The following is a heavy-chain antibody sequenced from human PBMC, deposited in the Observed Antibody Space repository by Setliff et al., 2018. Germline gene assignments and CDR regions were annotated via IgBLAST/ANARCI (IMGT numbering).Heavy chain of an antibody. CDR1: GDTFSTYS. CDR2: IKPGIDTA. J-gene: IGHJ4*02. D-gene: IGHD1-26*01. V-gene: IGHV1-46*01. CDR3: ARAGDAATNRKGVFEF. Sequence: GASVKVSCKASGDTFSTYSLSWVRQAPGQGLEWMGLIKPGIDTATYSQKFQGRVTMTRDTSTSTIYMELASLIYDDTAVYYCARAGDAATNRKGVFEFWGQGTLVTVSS.